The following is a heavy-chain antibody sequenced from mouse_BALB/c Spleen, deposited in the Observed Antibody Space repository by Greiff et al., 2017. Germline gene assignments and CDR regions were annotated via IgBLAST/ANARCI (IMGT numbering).Heavy chain of an antibody. CDR2: INPGSGGT. CDR3: ARGGMAY. V-gene: IGHV1-54*01. CDR1: GFAFTNYL. Sequence: QVQLQQSGAELVRPGASVKLSCTASGFAFTNYLMEWVKQRPGQGLEWIGVINPGSGGTNYNEKFKGKATLTADKSSSTAYMQLSSLTSDDSAVYCCARGGMAYWGQGTLVTVSA. J-gene: IGHJ3*01.